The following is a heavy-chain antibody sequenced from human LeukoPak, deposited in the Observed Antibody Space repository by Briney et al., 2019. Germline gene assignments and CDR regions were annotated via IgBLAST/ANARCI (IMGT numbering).Heavy chain of an antibody. CDR2: INPSGGST. J-gene: IGHJ3*02. V-gene: IGHV1-46*01. CDR1: GGTFSSYA. D-gene: IGHD4-17*01. Sequence: VASVKVSCKASGGTFSSYAISWVRQAPGQGLEWMGIINPSGGSTSYAQKFQGRVTMTRDTSTSTVYMELSSLRSEDTAVYYCARGSATETYAFDIWGQGTMVTVSS. CDR3: ARGSATETYAFDI.